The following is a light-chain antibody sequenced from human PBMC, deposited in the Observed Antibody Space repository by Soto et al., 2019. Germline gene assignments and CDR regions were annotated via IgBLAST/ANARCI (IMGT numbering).Light chain of an antibody. V-gene: IGLV1-44*01. Sequence: QSVLTQPPSASGTPGQRVIISCSGGSSNIGRNTVNWYQHLPGTAPRLLIYTNDQRPSVVPDRFSGSKSGTSASLAISGLQSEDEADYYCAAWDDTSSFVFGTGTKLTVL. J-gene: IGLJ1*01. CDR2: TND. CDR3: AAWDDTSSFV. CDR1: SSNIGRNT.